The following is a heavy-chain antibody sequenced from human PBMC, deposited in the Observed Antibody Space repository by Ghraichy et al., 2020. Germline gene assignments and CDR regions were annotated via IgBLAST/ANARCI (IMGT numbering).Heavy chain of an antibody. V-gene: IGHV4-39*01. Sequence: SETLSLTCTVSGVSISITNYYWGWIRQPPGKGLEWIGNIYYSGSTYYNPSLRSRVTISVDRSMNQFTLQLNSVIDADTAVYYCARRTYDGPAGAWFATWG. D-gene: IGHD3-10*01. CDR1: GVSISITNYY. CDR2: IYYSGST. CDR3: ARRTYDGPAGAWFAT. J-gene: IGHJ5*01.